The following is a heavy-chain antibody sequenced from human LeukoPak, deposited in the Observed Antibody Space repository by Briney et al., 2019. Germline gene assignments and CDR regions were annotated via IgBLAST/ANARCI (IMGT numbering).Heavy chain of an antibody. V-gene: IGHV3-74*01. CDR3: VRASTTVPNLLDY. J-gene: IGHJ4*02. CDR2: IKGDGSDT. CDR1: GFTFSSYW. D-gene: IGHD4-17*01. Sequence: GGSLRLSCAASGFTFSSYWMHWVRETPGKGLGWVSRIKGDGSDTLYADSVKGRFTISRDNSKNTLYLQTSSLGADDTAVYYCVRASTTVPNLLDYWGQGALVSVSS.